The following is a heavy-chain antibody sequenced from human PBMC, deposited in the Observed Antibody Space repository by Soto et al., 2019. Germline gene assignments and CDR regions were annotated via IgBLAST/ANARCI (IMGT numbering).Heavy chain of an antibody. CDR2: ISGSGGST. CDR1: GFTFSSYA. J-gene: IGHJ3*02. D-gene: IGHD6-19*01. Sequence: GGSLRLSCAASGFTFSSYAMSWVRKAPGKGLEWVSAISGSGGSTYYADSVKGRFTISRDNSKNTLDLQMNSLRAEDTAVYDRVTRGIAVAGYDAFDMWGQGTMVTVSS. CDR3: VTRGIAVAGYDAFDM. V-gene: IGHV3-23*01.